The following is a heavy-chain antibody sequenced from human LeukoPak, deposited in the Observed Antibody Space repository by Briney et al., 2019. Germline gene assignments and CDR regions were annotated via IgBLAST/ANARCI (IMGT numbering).Heavy chain of an antibody. CDR1: GYSFTSYG. J-gene: IGHJ5*02. V-gene: IGHV1-18*01. CDR2: ISAYNGNT. D-gene: IGHD2-15*01. Sequence: ASVKVSCKASGYSFTSYGISWVRQAPGQGLEWMGWISAYNGNTNYAQKLQGRITMTTDTSTSTAYMELSSLRFDDTAVYNCAREIGVVVWNWFDLWGQGTLVTVSS. CDR3: AREIGVVVWNWFDL.